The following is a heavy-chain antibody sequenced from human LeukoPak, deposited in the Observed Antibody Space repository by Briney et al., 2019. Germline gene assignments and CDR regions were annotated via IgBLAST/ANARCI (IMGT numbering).Heavy chain of an antibody. Sequence: SETLSLTCTVSGYSISSGYYWGWLRQPPGKGLEWIGSIYHSGSTNYNPSLKGRVTISVDTSKYQFSLNLSSVTAADAAVYFCAGDIVVVPAAIWTTDYGMDVWGQGTTVTVSS. D-gene: IGHD2-2*01. CDR1: GYSISSGYY. CDR3: AGDIVVVPAAIWTTDYGMDV. V-gene: IGHV4-38-2*02. J-gene: IGHJ6*02. CDR2: IYHSGST.